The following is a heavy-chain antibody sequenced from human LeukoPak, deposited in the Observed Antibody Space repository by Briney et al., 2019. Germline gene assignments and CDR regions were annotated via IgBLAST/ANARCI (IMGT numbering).Heavy chain of an antibody. CDR3: ARFVRWGDFDY. V-gene: IGHV3-21*01. CDR1: GFTFSNFT. Sequence: GGSLRLSCAASGFTFSNFTMNWVRQAPGKGLEWVSSISSRSTYIYYADSVKGRFTISRDNAKNSLYLQLRGLRADDTAVCYCARFVRWGDFDYWGPGTLVTVSS. D-gene: IGHD4-23*01. J-gene: IGHJ4*02. CDR2: ISSRSTYI.